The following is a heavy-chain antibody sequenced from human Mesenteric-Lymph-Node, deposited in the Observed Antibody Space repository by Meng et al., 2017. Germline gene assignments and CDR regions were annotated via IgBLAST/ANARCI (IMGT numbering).Heavy chain of an antibody. CDR1: GYTFASYG. Sequence: HVPLVESGAEVNKPGASGRVSCEASGYTFASYGISWLRQAPGQGLEWMGWFVNNVDTYSAQKFQGRVTMTTDTHTSTAFMELRSLRSDDTAVYYCARGTPGRSYSDYWGQGTLVTVSS. D-gene: IGHD3-10*01. CDR3: ARGTPGRSYSDY. J-gene: IGHJ4*02. CDR2: FVNNVDT. V-gene: IGHV1-18*01.